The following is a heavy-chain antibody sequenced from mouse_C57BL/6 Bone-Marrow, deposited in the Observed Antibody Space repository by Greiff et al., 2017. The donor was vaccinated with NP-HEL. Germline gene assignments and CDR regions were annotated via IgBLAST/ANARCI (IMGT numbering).Heavy chain of an antibody. CDR1: GYTFTSYW. CDR3: ASEGGSYWYFDV. J-gene: IGHJ1*03. Sequence: QVQLQQPGAELVMPGASVKLSCKASGYTFTSYWMHWVKQRPGQGLEWIGEIDPSDSYTNYNQKFKGKSTLTVDKSSSTAYMQLSSLTSEDSAVYYCASEGGSYWYFDVWGTGTTVTVSS. D-gene: IGHD1-1*01. V-gene: IGHV1-69*01. CDR2: IDPSDSYT.